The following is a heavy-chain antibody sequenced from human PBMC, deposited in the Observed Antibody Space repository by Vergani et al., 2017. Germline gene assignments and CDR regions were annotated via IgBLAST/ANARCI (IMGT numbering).Heavy chain of an antibody. V-gene: IGHV5-51*01. D-gene: IGHD5-18*01. CDR3: ARRGYSYGAYFDY. CDR1: GYSFTSYW. J-gene: IGHJ4*02. CDR2: IYTGDSET. Sequence: EVQLVQSGAEVTKPGESLKISCKGSGYSFTSYWIGWVRQMPGKGLEWMGIIYTGDSETRYSPSFQGQVTISADKSISTAYLQWSSLKASDTAMYYCARRGYSYGAYFDYWGQGTLVTVSS.